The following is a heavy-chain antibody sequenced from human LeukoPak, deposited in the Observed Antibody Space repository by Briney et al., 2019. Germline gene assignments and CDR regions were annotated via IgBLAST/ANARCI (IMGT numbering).Heavy chain of an antibody. J-gene: IGHJ6*03. Sequence: GGSLGLSCAASGFTFSSYSMNWVRQAPGKGLEWVSSISSSSSYIYYADSVKGRFTISRDNAKNSLYLQMNSLRAEDTAVYYCARDAVAGTLRYYYYMDVWGKGTTVTVSS. CDR3: ARDAVAGTLRYYYYMDV. D-gene: IGHD6-19*01. CDR1: GFTFSSYS. V-gene: IGHV3-21*01. CDR2: ISSSSSYI.